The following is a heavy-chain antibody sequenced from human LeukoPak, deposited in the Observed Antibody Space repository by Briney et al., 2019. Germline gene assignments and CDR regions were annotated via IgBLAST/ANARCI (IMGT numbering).Heavy chain of an antibody. Sequence: ASVKVPCKASGYTFTSYAMHWVRQAPGQRLEWMGWINAGNGNTKYSQKFQGRVTITRDTSASTAYMELSSLRSEDTAVYYYARGGSSSWYGNWFDPWGQGTLVTVSS. CDR1: GYTFTSYA. CDR2: INAGNGNT. J-gene: IGHJ5*02. CDR3: ARGGSSSWYGNWFDP. V-gene: IGHV1-3*01. D-gene: IGHD6-13*01.